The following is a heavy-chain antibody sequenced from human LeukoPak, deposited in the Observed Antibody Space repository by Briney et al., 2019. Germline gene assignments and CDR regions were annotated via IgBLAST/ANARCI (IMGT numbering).Heavy chain of an antibody. CDR3: ARDLLWGYDY. D-gene: IGHD3-10*01. CDR1: GGSISSYY. J-gene: IGHJ4*02. V-gene: IGHV4-59*01. Sequence: SETLSLTCTVSGGSISSYYWSWIRQPPGKGLEWIGYIYYTGSTNYNPSLKSRVTISVDTSKNQFSLKLSSVTAADTAVYYCARDLLWGYDYWGQGTQVTVSS. CDR2: IYYTGST.